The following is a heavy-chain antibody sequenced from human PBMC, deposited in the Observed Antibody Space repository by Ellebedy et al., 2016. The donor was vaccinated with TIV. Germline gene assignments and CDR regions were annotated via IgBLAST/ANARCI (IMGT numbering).Heavy chain of an antibody. CDR3: ARDGAGRWDY. V-gene: IGHV4-38-2*02. D-gene: IGHD4-23*01. CDR2: MYHSGST. CDR1: GSSISSGYY. J-gene: IGHJ4*02. Sequence: MPSETLSLTCSVSGSSISSGYYWGWIRQPPGRGLECIGSMYHSGSTYFSPSLKSRVTMSVDTSKNQFSLRLSSVTAADTAVYYCARDGAGRWDYWGPGTLVTVSS.